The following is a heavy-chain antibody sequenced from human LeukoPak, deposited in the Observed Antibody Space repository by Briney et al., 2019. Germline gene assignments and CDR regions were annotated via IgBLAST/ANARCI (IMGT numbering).Heavy chain of an antibody. Sequence: NPSETLSLTCTVSGGSISSSPYYWGWIRQPPGKGLEWIGTIYYSGNTYYNPSLKSRVTISGDTSKNQFSLRLSSVTAADTAVYYCARASYSYDINGWVPFDYWGQGTLVTVSS. J-gene: IGHJ4*02. CDR2: IYYSGNT. V-gene: IGHV4-39*07. D-gene: IGHD3-22*01. CDR1: GGSISSSPYY. CDR3: ARASYSYDINGWVPFDY.